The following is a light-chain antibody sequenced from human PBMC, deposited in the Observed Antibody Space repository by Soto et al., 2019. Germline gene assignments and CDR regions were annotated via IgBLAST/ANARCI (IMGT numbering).Light chain of an antibody. CDR2: EGS. V-gene: IGLV2-23*01. J-gene: IGLJ3*02. CDR3: CSYAGSSTLWV. Sequence: QSALTQPASVSGSPGQSITISCTGASSDVGSYNLVSWYQQLPGQAPKLVISEGSKRPSGVSNRFSGSKSGNTASLTISGLQADDEADYYCCSYAGSSTLWVFXGGTKGTVL. CDR1: SSDVGSYNL.